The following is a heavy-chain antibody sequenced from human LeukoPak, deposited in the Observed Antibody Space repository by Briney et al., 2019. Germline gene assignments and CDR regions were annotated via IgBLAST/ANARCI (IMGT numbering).Heavy chain of an antibody. CDR3: ARGFLGSRGFGELYY. D-gene: IGHD3-10*01. CDR2: IYYSGST. Sequence: PSETLSLTCTVSGGSISSYYWSWLRQPPGKGLEWIGYIYYSGSTNYNPSLKSRVTISVDTSKNQFSLKLSSVTAADTAVYYCARGFLGSRGFGELYYWGQGTLVTVSS. J-gene: IGHJ4*02. CDR1: GGSISSYY. V-gene: IGHV4-59*01.